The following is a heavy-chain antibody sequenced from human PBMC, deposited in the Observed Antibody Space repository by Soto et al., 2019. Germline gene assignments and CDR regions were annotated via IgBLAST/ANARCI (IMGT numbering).Heavy chain of an antibody. V-gene: IGHV1-18*01. D-gene: IGHD1-26*01. J-gene: IGHJ4*02. CDR2: ISAYNGNT. CDR3: GCGSYYGDFDY. CDR1: GYIFTSYG. Sequence: ASVRVSCKASGYIFTSYGITWVRQAPGQGLEWMGWISAYNGNTNYAQKVQGRVSMTTDTSTSTAYMELRSLRSDDTAVYYCGCGSYYGDFDYWGQGTLVTVSS.